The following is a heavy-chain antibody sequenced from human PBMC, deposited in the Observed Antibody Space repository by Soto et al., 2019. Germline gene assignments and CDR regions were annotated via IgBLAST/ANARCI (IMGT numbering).Heavy chain of an antibody. CDR3: GKESPYDSVRKYYFAY. D-gene: IGHD3-10*01. CDR2: VKMRGAL. J-gene: IGHJ4*02. Sequence: EVQLLASGGGLIQPGGSLTLSCAASGFSFANYAMSWVRQAPGKGPEWVSAVKMRGALYYAVSVKGRFTISRDDSKTNLYLRMNSLRAEDTAINFWGKESPYDSVRKYYFAYWGEGTVVPVSS. CDR1: GFSFANYA. V-gene: IGHV3-23*01.